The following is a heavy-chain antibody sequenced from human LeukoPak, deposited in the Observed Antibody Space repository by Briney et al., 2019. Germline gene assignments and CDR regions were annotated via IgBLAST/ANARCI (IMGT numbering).Heavy chain of an antibody. Sequence: ASVKVSCKASGYTFTSYGISWVRQAPGQGLEWMGWISAYNGNTNYAQKLQGRVTMTTDTSTSTAYMELRSLRSDDTAVYYCARGNSGYYYYYYMDVWGKGTTVTVSS. V-gene: IGHV1-18*01. J-gene: IGHJ6*03. D-gene: IGHD5-12*01. CDR1: GYTFTSYG. CDR3: ARGNSGYYYYYYMDV. CDR2: ISAYNGNT.